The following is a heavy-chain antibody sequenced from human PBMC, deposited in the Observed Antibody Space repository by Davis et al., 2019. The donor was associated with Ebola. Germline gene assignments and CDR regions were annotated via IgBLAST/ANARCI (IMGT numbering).Heavy chain of an antibody. D-gene: IGHD3-3*02. CDR2: MNPNSGDT. Sequence: ASVKVSCQTSGFTFTTYGFAWVRQAPGQGLEWMGWMNPNSGDTNYAEKFQGRVTMTRDTSISTVYMELSRLRSDDTAVYYCAREGPPIYRDAFDIWGQGTMVTVSS. CDR3: AREGPPIYRDAFDI. CDR1: GFTFTTYG. J-gene: IGHJ3*02. V-gene: IGHV1-2*02.